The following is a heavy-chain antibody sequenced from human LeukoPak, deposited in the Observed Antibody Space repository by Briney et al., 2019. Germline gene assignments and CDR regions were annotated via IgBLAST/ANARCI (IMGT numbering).Heavy chain of an antibody. J-gene: IGHJ4*02. Sequence: PGGSLRLSCAASGFTFSSYWMRWVRQAPGKGLVWVSRINTDGSSTNYADSVKGRFTVSRDNAKNTLYLQMSSLRAEDTAVYYCATGRGTPLGFWGQGALVTVSS. V-gene: IGHV3-74*01. CDR3: ATGRGTPLGF. CDR1: GFTFSSYW. CDR2: INTDGSST. D-gene: IGHD1-26*01.